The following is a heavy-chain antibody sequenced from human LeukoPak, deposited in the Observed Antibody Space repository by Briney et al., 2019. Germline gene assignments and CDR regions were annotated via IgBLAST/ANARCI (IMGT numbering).Heavy chain of an antibody. D-gene: IGHD4-23*01. J-gene: IGHJ5*02. CDR3: ARSLGGGNLVAWFDP. CDR1: GYTFTTYA. CDR2: INAGNGNT. Sequence: ASVKASCKASGYTFTTYAMHWVRQAPGQRLEWMGWINAGNGNTKYSQKFQGRVTITRDTSASTAYMELSSLRSEDTAVYYCARSLGGGNLVAWFDPWGQGTLVTVSS. V-gene: IGHV1-3*01.